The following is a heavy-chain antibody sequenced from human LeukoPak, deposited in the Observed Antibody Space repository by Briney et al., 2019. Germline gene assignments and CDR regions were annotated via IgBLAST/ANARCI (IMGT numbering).Heavy chain of an antibody. CDR3: ARGRKDYYDSSGHYYFDY. D-gene: IGHD3-22*01. CDR2: INHSGST. V-gene: IGHV4-34*01. J-gene: IGHJ4*02. Sequence: NASETLSLTCAVYGGSFSGYYWSWIRQPPGKGLEWIGEINHSGSTNYNPSLKSRVTISVDTSKNQFSLKLSSVTAADTAVYYCARGRKDYYDSSGHYYFDYWGQGTLVTVSS. CDR1: GGSFSGYY.